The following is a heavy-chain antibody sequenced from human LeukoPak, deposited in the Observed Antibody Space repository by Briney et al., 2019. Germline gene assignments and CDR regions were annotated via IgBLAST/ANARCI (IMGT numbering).Heavy chain of an antibody. J-gene: IGHJ3*02. D-gene: IGHD3-22*01. V-gene: IGHV4-59*08. CDR2: IYYSGST. Sequence: SETLSLTCTVSGGSISSYYWSWIRQPPGKGLEWIGYIYYSGSTNYNPSFKSRATISVDPSKNPFSLKLTSVPAADTAVYYCARHGPSIVVVRDAFDIWGEGTMVTV. CDR1: GGSISSYY. CDR3: ARHGPSIVVVRDAFDI.